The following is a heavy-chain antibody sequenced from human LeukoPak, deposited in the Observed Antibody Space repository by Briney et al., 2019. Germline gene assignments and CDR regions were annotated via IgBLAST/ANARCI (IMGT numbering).Heavy chain of an antibody. D-gene: IGHD3-22*01. CDR3: AKRGVVIRVILVGFHKEAYYFDS. Sequence: RRCLRLSCAVSGLTLSDYGMSWGRQAPGKGLEWVAGISGSGGSTNYADSVKGRFTISRDNPKNTMYLQMNNLTVQDTAVYLCAKRGVVIRVILVGFHKEAYYFDSWGQGALVTVSS. CDR1: GLTLSDYG. V-gene: IGHV3-23*01. CDR2: ISGSGGST. J-gene: IGHJ4*02.